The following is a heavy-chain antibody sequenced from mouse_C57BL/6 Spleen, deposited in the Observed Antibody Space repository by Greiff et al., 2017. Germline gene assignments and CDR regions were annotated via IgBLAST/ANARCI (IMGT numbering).Heavy chain of an antibody. Sequence: QVQLQQSGAELVKPGASVKMSCKASGYTFTSYWITWVKQRPGQGLEWLGDIYPGSGSTNYTEKFKSKATLTVDTSSSTAYMQLRSLTSEDSAVYYYSRSSTTVVEMVSGAMDYWGQGTSVTVSS. CDR3: SRSSTTVVEMVSGAMDY. D-gene: IGHD1-1*01. V-gene: IGHV1-55*01. CDR2: IYPGSGST. J-gene: IGHJ4*01. CDR1: GYTFTSYW.